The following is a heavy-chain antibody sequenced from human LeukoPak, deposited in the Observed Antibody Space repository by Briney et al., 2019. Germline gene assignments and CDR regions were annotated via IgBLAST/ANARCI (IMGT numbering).Heavy chain of an antibody. J-gene: IGHJ4*02. V-gene: IGHV4-39*07. D-gene: IGHD1-14*01. CDR2: IYYSGST. CDR1: GGSISSSSYY. CDR3: ARDITGSFGY. Sequence: PSETLSLTCTVSGGSISSSSYYWGWIRQSPGKGLEWIGSIYYSGSTYYNPSLKSRVTISVDTSKNQFSLKLSSVTAADTAVYYCARDITGSFGYWGQGNLVTVSS.